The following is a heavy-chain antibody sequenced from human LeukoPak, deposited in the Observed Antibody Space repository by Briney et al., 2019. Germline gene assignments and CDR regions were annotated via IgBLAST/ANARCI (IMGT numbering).Heavy chain of an antibody. D-gene: IGHD2-21*01. Sequence: SETLSLTCAVYGGSFSGYYWSWIRQPPGKGLEWIGYIYYSGSTNYNPSLKSRVTISVDTSKNQFSLKLSSVTAADTAVYSCARGVVIAPQTFDYWGQGTLVTVSS. CDR1: GGSFSGYY. J-gene: IGHJ4*02. CDR2: IYYSGST. CDR3: ARGVVIAPQTFDY. V-gene: IGHV4-34*11.